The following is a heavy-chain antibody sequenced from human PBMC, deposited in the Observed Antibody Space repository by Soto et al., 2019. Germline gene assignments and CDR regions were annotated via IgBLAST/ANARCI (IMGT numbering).Heavy chain of an antibody. V-gene: IGHV1-2*02. CDR1: GYPVTAYY. D-gene: IGHD3-3*01. CDR2: INPATGAA. Sequence: QLHLVQSGAVVKKPGASVTVSCSASGYPVTAYYMHWVRQAPGRGLEWMGGINPATGAAKYTQTFPGRVTLTRETSTSTVFMELGGLAFEDTARFYCAKGGGVGVAGSAAFDMWGQGTLVTVSS. J-gene: IGHJ3*02. CDR3: AKGGGVGVAGSAAFDM.